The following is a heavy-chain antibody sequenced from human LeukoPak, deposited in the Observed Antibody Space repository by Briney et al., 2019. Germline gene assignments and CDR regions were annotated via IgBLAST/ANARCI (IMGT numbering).Heavy chain of an antibody. D-gene: IGHD3-3*01. Sequence: SVKVSCKASGFTFTSSAMQWVRQARGQRLEWIGWIVVGSGNTNYAQKFQERVTITRDMSTSTAYMVLSSLRSEDTAVYYCAAGPFWSGYPNWFDPWGQGTLVTVSS. J-gene: IGHJ5*02. CDR3: AAGPFWSGYPNWFDP. CDR2: IVVGSGNT. V-gene: IGHV1-58*02. CDR1: GFTFTSSA.